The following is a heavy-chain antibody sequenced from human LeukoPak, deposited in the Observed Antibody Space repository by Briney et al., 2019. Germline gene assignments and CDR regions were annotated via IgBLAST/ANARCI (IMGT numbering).Heavy chain of an antibody. J-gene: IGHJ4*02. V-gene: IGHV1-18*01. CDR3: ARDCMGCLGFDD. CDR1: GYTFTSYG. CDR2: VSAYADDT. D-gene: IGHD2-8*01. Sequence: GASVKVSCKASGYTFTSYGISWVRQAPGQGLEWMGWVSAYADDTNYVQKFRGRITMTTDTSTSTAYMELRSLRSDDTAVYYCARDCMGCLGFDDWGQGTLVTVSS.